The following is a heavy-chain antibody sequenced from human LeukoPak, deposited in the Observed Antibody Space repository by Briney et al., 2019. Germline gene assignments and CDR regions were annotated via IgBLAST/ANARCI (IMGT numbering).Heavy chain of an antibody. CDR3: ARLYGTCPGWFHP. D-gene: IGHD4-17*01. CDR1: GFTFSSYG. V-gene: IGHV3-33*08. Sequence: GGSLRLSCAASGFTFSSYGMHWVRQAPGKGLEWVAVIWYDGSNKYYADSVKGRFTISRDNSKNTLYLQMNSLRAEDTAVYYCARLYGTCPGWFHPWRQGTLVTVSS. CDR2: IWYDGSNK. J-gene: IGHJ5*02.